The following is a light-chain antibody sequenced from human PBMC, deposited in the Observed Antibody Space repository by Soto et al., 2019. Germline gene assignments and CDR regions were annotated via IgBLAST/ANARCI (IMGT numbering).Light chain of an antibody. CDR1: SSNIGAGYD. CDR3: QSYDSSLSGSVV. J-gene: IGLJ2*01. CDR2: GNS. Sequence: QSVLTQPPSVSGAPGQRVTISCTGSSSNIGAGYDVQWYQQLPGTAPKLLIYGNSNRPSGVPDRFSGSKSGTSASRAITGLQAEDEADYYCQSYDSSLSGSVVVGGGTKLTVL. V-gene: IGLV1-40*01.